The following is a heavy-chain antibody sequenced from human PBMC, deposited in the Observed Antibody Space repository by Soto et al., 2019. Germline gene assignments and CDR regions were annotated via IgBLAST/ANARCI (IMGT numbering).Heavy chain of an antibody. CDR2: ISYDGSNK. J-gene: IGHJ4*02. CDR1: GFTFSSYG. V-gene: IGHV3-30*18. CDR3: AKEAAAGLQLYFDY. Sequence: QVQLVESGGGVVQPGRSLRLSCAASGFTFSSYGMHWVRQAPGKWLEWVAVISYDGSNKYYADSVKGRFTISRDNSKNTLYLQMNSLRAEDTAVYYCAKEAAAGLQLYFDYWGQGTLVTVSS. D-gene: IGHD6-13*01.